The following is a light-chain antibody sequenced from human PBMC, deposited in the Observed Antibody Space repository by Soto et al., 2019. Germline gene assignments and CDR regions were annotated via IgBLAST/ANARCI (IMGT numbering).Light chain of an antibody. Sequence: DIQMTHSPSSLSASVGDRVTIICRASQSVSTRLAWYQQKPGKAPKVLIYDASSWAGGVPSRFTGSGSGTEFTLTINSLQPDDFATYYCQQYSVYWTFGQGTKV. CDR1: QSVSTR. CDR2: DAS. V-gene: IGKV1-5*02. J-gene: IGKJ1*01. CDR3: QQYSVYWT.